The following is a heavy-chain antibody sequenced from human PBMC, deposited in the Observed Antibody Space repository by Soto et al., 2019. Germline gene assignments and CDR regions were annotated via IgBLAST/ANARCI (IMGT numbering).Heavy chain of an antibody. CDR3: ASRPSNWNYVQYNWFDP. V-gene: IGHV4-34*01. J-gene: IGHJ5*02. D-gene: IGHD1-7*01. Sequence: QVQLQQWGAGLLKPSETLSLTCAVYGGSFSGYYWSWIRQPPGKALEWIGEINHSGSTNYNPSLKSRVTISVDTSKNQFSLKLSSVTAADTAVYYCASRPSNWNYVQYNWFDPWGQGTLVTVSS. CDR2: INHSGST. CDR1: GGSFSGYY.